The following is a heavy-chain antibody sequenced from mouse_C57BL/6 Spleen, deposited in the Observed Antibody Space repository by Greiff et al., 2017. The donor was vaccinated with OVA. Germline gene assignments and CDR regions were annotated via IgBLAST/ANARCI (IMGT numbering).Heavy chain of an antibody. D-gene: IGHD1-1*01. V-gene: IGHV1-63*01. CDR1: GYTFTNYW. CDR2: IYPGGGYT. J-gene: IGHJ4*01. Sequence: QVHVKQSGAELVRPGTSVKMSCKASGYTFTNYWIGWAKQRPGHGLEWIGDIYPGGGYTNYNEKFKGKATLTADKSSSTAYMQFSSLTSEDSAIYYCARGSSYGGYYAMDYWGQGTSVTVSS. CDR3: ARGSSYGGYYAMDY.